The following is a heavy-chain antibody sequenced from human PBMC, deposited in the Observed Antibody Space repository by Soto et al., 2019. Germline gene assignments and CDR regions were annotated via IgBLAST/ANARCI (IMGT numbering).Heavy chain of an antibody. Sequence: PSETLSLTCTVSGVSISSSSYYWGRIRQPPGKGLEWIGSIYYSGSTYYNPSLKSRVTISVDTSKNQFSLKLSSVTAADTAVYYCARLKKVAHPYSSGPRGSTGFDYWGQGTLVTVSS. CDR1: GVSISSSSYY. D-gene: IGHD6-19*01. CDR2: IYYSGST. J-gene: IGHJ4*02. V-gene: IGHV4-39*01. CDR3: ARLKKVAHPYSSGPRGSTGFDY.